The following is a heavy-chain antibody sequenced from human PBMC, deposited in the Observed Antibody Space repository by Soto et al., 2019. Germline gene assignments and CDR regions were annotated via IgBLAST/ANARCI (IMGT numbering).Heavy chain of an antibody. J-gene: IGHJ6*02. CDR1: GFTFSSYS. D-gene: IGHD2-2*01. CDR3: VRALGYCSSTSCYPEYYYYGMDV. CDR2: ISSNGGST. V-gene: IGHV3-64D*06. Sequence: PGGSLSLSCAASGFTFSSYSMNWVRQASGKGLEWVSSISSNGGSTYYADSVKGRFTISRDNSKNTLYLQMSSLRAEDTAVYYCVRALGYCSSTSCYPEYYYYGMDVWGQGTTVTVSS.